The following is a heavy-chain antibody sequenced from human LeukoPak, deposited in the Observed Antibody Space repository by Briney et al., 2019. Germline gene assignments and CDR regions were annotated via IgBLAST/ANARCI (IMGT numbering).Heavy chain of an antibody. CDR2: IYPGDSDT. Sequence: GESLKISCKGSGYSLTSYWIGRVRQMSGKGLEWMGIIYPGDSDTRYSPSFQGQVTISADKSISTAYLQWSSLKASDTAMYYCARHSRYSSNYDPWGQGTLVTVSS. D-gene: IGHD6-13*01. CDR1: GYSLTSYW. J-gene: IGHJ5*02. V-gene: IGHV5-51*01. CDR3: ARHSRYSSNYDP.